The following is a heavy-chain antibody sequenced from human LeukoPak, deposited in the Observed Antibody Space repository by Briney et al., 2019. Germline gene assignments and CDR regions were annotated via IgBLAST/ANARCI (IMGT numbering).Heavy chain of an antibody. CDR3: ARHRGYSSGQPVH. D-gene: IGHD6-19*01. Sequence: SETLSLTCTVSGGSISSTSYYWGWIRQPPGKGLEWIGTINYSGSTYYNPPLRSRVTISVDTSKNQFSLKMSSVTATDTAVYYCARHRGYSSGQPVHWGQGTLVTVSS. CDR1: GGSISSTSYY. J-gene: IGHJ4*02. CDR2: INYSGST. V-gene: IGHV4-39*01.